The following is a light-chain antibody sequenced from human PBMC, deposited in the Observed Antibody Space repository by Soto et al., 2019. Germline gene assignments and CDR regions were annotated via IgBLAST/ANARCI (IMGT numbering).Light chain of an antibody. V-gene: IGKV1-39*01. J-gene: IGKJ1*01. Sequence: DNQMTQSPTFLSASVGDRVTITGGASQSIGVFLNWYQQRPGKAPNLLIYGASNLHSGVPSRFSGSGSGTDFTLTISSLQPEDFATYYCQQSYSMPWTFGQGTKVDIK. CDR2: GAS. CDR1: QSIGVF. CDR3: QQSYSMPWT.